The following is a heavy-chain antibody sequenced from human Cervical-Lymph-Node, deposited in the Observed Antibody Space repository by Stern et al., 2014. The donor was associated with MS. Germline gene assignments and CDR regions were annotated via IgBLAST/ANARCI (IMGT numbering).Heavy chain of an antibody. CDR2: LYWDDDK. CDR1: GFSLTLTGEA. D-gene: IGHD2-8*01. J-gene: IGHJ4*02. Sequence: QVTLRESGPTLVRPTQTLSLTCTFSGFSLTLTGEAVAWIRQPPGKDLEWLALLYWDDDKVYSPSLKNRIALTKDTSKHQVVFTMTNMDPMDTATYYCARRGSPNHGGYYFDYWGQGILVTVSS. V-gene: IGHV2-5*02. CDR3: ARRGSPNHGGYYFDY.